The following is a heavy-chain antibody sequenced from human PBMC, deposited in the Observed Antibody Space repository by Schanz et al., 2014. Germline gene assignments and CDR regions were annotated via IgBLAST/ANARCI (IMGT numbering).Heavy chain of an antibody. V-gene: IGHV3-48*01. CDR1: GFAFSSYS. Sequence: VQLVESGGGLVKPGGSLRLSCTASGFAFSSYSMNWVRQAPGKGLEWVSYISSSGTTIYYADSVKGRFTISRDNSENTLYLQMNSLSADDTAVFYCAKGMGYCSGGTCYDYYYYGLDVWGQGTTXTVSS. J-gene: IGHJ6*02. CDR3: AKGMGYCSGGTCYDYYYYGLDV. CDR2: ISSSGTTI. D-gene: IGHD2-15*01.